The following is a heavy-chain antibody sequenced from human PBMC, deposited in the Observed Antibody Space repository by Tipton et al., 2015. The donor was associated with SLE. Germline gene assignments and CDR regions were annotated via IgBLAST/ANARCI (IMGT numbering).Heavy chain of an antibody. D-gene: IGHD5-18*01. CDR2: ISTYNGNT. J-gene: IGHJ4*02. V-gene: IGHV1-18*01. CDR3: ARVRVDTAMGVFDF. CDR1: GYTFTTYD. Sequence: QVQLVQSGAEVKKPGASVKVSCRASGYTFTTYDINWVRQATGQGLEWMGWISTYNGNTNYAQKLQGRATMTSDTSTSTAYMELRSLRSDDTVIYYCARVRVDTAMGVFDFWGQGTLVTVSS.